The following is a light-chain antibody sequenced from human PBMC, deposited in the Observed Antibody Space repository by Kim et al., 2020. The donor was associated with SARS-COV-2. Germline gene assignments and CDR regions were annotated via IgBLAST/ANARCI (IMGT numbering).Light chain of an antibody. CDR2: LGS. Sequence: DIVMTQSPLSLPVTPGEPASISCRSSQSLLYSNGYNYLDWYVQKPGQSPQLLIYLGSNRASGVPDRFSGSGSGTDFTLRISRVEAADVGVYYCMQSLQTLLTFGGGTKLDIK. J-gene: IGKJ4*01. CDR3: MQSLQTLLT. CDR1: QSLLYSNGYNY. V-gene: IGKV2-28*01.